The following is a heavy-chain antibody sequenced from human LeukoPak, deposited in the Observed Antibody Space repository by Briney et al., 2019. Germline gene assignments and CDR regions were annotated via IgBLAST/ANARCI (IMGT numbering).Heavy chain of an antibody. CDR1: GGSISSYY. V-gene: IGHV4-59*08. Sequence: SETLSLTCTVSGGSISSYYWSWIRQPPGKGLEWIGYIYYSGSTNYSPSLKSRVTISVDTSKNQFSLKLSSVTAADTAVYYCARARGYSYGYPLDYWGQGTLVTVSS. D-gene: IGHD5-18*01. CDR2: IYYSGST. J-gene: IGHJ4*02. CDR3: ARARGYSYGYPLDY.